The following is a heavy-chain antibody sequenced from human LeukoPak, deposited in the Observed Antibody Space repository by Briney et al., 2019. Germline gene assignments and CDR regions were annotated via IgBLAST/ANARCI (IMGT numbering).Heavy chain of an antibody. J-gene: IGHJ6*04. V-gene: IGHV3-23*01. D-gene: IGHD3-10*02. CDR2: FAGGGGST. CDR3: AELGITMIGGV. Sequence: GGSLRLSCAASGFTFSDYGMCWVRQAPGKGLEWVSTFAGGGGSTYYADSVKGRFTISRDNSKNTLYLQMNSLRAEDTAVYYCAELGITMIGGVWGKGTTVTISS. CDR1: GFTFSDYG.